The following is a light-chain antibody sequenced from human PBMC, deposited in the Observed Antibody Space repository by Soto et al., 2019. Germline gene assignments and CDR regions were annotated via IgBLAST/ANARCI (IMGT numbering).Light chain of an antibody. J-gene: IGLJ2*01. CDR2: SHN. CDR3: AAWDDSLNGYVV. Sequence: QSVLTQPPSASGTPGQRVTISCSGSSSNIGSNTVKWYQQLPGTAPKLLIYSHNQRPSGVPDRFSGSKSGTSASLAISGLQSEDEADYYCAAWDDSLNGYVVFGGGTKLTVL. CDR1: SSNIGSNT. V-gene: IGLV1-44*01.